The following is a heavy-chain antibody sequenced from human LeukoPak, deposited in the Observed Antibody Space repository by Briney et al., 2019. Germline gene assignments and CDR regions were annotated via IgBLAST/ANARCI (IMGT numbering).Heavy chain of an antibody. CDR1: GFTFSDYS. V-gene: IGHV3-7*03. D-gene: IGHD3-10*01. Sequence: GGSLRLFCAASGFTFSDYSMSWGRQAPGKGLEWVANIKHDGSEKYYVDSVKGRFTISRDNAKNSLYLQMNSLRAEDTAVYYCAKGITRGDIWGQGQWSPSLQ. CDR2: IKHDGSEK. J-gene: IGHJ3*02. CDR3: AKGITRGDI.